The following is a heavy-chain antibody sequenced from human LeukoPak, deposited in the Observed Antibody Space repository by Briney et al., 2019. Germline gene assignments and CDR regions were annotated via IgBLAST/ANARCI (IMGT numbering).Heavy chain of an antibody. CDR3: ARCPKGVYYYYMDV. Sequence: SETLSLTCTVSGGSISSGDYYWSWIRQPPGKGLEWIGYIYYSGSTYYNPSLKSRVTISVDRSKSQFSLTLASVTAADTAVYYCARCPKGVYYYYMDVWGNGATVTVSS. CDR1: GGSISSGDYY. CDR2: IYYSGST. J-gene: IGHJ6*03. V-gene: IGHV4-30-4*02.